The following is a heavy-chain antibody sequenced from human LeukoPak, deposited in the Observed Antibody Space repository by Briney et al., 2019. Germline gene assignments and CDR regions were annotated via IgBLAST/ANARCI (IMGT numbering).Heavy chain of an antibody. V-gene: IGHV3-23*01. J-gene: IGHJ3*02. CDR3: AREYCSGGSCYSDAFDI. CDR2: LTGDGNT. CDR1: GFTFTSYA. Sequence: GGSLRLSCAASGFTFTSYAMSWVRQAPGKGLEWVSVLTGDGNTYYADSVKGRFTISRDNAKNSLYLQMNSLRAEDTAVYYCAREYCSGGSCYSDAFDIWGQGTMVTVSS. D-gene: IGHD2-15*01.